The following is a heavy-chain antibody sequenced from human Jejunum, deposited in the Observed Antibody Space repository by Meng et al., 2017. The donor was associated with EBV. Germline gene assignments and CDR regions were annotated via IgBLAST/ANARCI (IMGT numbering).Heavy chain of an antibody. D-gene: IGHD4-17*01. CDR2: IYHIGST. Sequence: QLQLQESGSGLVKPSPTLSLTCAVSGDSITRGAYLWSWIRQPPGKGLEWIGNIYHIGSTYYNLSLKSRVTISVDRSKNQFSLKLTSVTAADTAVYYCARGGPDFGDYVPFDYWGQGTLVTVSS. V-gene: IGHV4-30-2*01. J-gene: IGHJ4*02. CDR1: GDSITRGAYL. CDR3: ARGGPDFGDYVPFDY.